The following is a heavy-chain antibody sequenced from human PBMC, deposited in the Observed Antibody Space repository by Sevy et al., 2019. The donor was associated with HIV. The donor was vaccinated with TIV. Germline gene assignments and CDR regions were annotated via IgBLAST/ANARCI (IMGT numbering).Heavy chain of an antibody. D-gene: IGHD6-19*01. CDR2: IYYDGSNQ. CDR1: GFTFSSYG. J-gene: IGHJ5*02. CDR3: ASLGIAVAGAFS. Sequence: GGSLRLSCAASGFTFSSYGMHWVRQAPGKGLEWVAFIYYDGSNQYYAESVKGRVTISRDNSKNTLYLQMNSLRTEDTAVYYCASLGIAVAGAFSWGQGTLVTVSS. V-gene: IGHV3-30*02.